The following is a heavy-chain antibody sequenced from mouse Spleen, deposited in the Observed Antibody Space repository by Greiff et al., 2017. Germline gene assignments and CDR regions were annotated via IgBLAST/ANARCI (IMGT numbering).Heavy chain of an antibody. Sequence: VQLQQSGPGLVKPSQSLSLTCSVTGYSITSGYYWNWIRQFPGNKLEWMGYISYDGSNNYNPSLKNRISITRDTSKNQFFLKLNSVTTEDTATYYCARNGYWGQGTTLTVSS. CDR2: ISYDGSN. V-gene: IGHV3-6*02. CDR1: GYSITSGYY. CDR3: ARNGY. J-gene: IGHJ2*01.